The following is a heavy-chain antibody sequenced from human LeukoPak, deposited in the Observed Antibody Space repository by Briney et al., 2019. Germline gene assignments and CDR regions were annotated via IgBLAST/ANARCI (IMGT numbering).Heavy chain of an antibody. D-gene: IGHD4-17*01. Sequence: GRSLRLSRAASGFTFSNYGMHWVRQAPGKGLEWVAVISYDGSDEEYADSVKGRFTIFRDNPKDMLYLQMNSLRAEDTAVYYCAKELTTVTHFDSWGQGTLATVSS. V-gene: IGHV3-30*18. CDR2: ISYDGSDE. CDR1: GFTFSNYG. J-gene: IGHJ4*02. CDR3: AKELTTVTHFDS.